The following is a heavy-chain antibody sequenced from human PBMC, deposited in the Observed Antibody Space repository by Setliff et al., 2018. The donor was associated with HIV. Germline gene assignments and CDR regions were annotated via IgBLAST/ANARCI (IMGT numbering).Heavy chain of an antibody. CDR1: GFSLNTTQMC. CDR3: ARTDRGYSTSAFDY. D-gene: IGHD6-6*01. V-gene: IGHV2-70*17. CDR2: IDWDDEK. J-gene: IGHJ4*02. Sequence: SGPTLVNPTQTLTLTCTFSGFSLNTTQMCVGWIRQSPGKALEWLARIDWDDEKFYNTALKTRLSISKDTSKNQVVLEMANLDPADTGTYFCARTDRGYSTSAFDYWGQGTLVTVSS.